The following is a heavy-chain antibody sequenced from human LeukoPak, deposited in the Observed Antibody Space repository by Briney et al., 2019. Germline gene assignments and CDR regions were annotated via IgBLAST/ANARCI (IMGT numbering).Heavy chain of an antibody. J-gene: IGHJ4*02. CDR2: FDPEDGET. CDR3: ARIRSSWDPYFDY. Sequence: ASVTVSCTVSGYTLTELSMHWVRQAPGKGLEWMGGFDPEDGETIYAQKFQGRVTMTEDASTDTAYMELSSLRSGDTAVYYCARIRSSWDPYFDYWGQGTLVTVSS. V-gene: IGHV1-24*01. D-gene: IGHD6-13*01. CDR1: GYTLTELS.